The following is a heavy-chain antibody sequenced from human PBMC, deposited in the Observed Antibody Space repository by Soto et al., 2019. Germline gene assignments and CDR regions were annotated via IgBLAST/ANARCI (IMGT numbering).Heavy chain of an antibody. CDR1: GFIFSTYG. CDR3: ARSIGGSSYYPPDY. Sequence: QVQLVESGGGVAQPGGSLRLSCATSGFIFSTYGMQWVRQSPGEGLEWVAVMANDGSYQYYADSVKGRFTISRDNSKNTLYLQMDSLRREDTAVYYCARSIGGSSYYPPDYWGQGTLVTVSS. V-gene: IGHV3-30*03. CDR2: MANDGSYQ. D-gene: IGHD2-15*01. J-gene: IGHJ4*02.